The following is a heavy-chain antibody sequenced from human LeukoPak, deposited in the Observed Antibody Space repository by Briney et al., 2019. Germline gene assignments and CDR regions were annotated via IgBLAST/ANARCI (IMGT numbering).Heavy chain of an antibody. V-gene: IGHV3-30*18. D-gene: IGHD3-3*01. CDR1: GFTFSSYG. Sequence: GGSLRLSCAASGFTFSSYGMHWVRQAPGKGLEWVAVISYDGSNKYYADSVKGRFTISRDNSKNTLYLQMNSLRAEDTAVYYCAKDLSAGSRITIFGVVPNDDYFDYWGQGTLVTVSS. CDR2: ISYDGSNK. J-gene: IGHJ4*02. CDR3: AKDLSAGSRITIFGVVPNDDYFDY.